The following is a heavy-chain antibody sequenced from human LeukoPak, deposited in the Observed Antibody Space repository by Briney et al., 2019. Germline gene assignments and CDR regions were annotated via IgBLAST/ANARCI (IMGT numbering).Heavy chain of an antibody. D-gene: IGHD1-14*01. CDR1: DESLNGYY. J-gene: IGHJ5*02. CDR2: MNDSGRT. Sequence: SETLSLTCAVYDESLNGYYWSWIRQPPGKGLEWIGEMNDSGRTTYNPSLESRATISAERSKNQFSLKLTSVTAADTAVYYCASGSWSRRFAPWGQGALVTVSS. V-gene: IGHV4-34*01. CDR3: ASGSWSRRFAP.